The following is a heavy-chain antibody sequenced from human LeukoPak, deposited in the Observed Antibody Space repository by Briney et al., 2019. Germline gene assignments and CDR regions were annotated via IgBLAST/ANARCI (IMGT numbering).Heavy chain of an antibody. CDR2: IYYSGST. CDR3: ARDLGSVGLNYYYYYMDV. V-gene: IGHV4-30-4*08. J-gene: IGHJ6*03. CDR1: GGSISSGDYY. D-gene: IGHD5/OR15-5a*01. Sequence: SQTLSLTCTVSGGSISSGDYYWSWLRQPPGKGLEWIGYIYYSGSTYYNPSLKSRVTISVDTSKNQFSLKLSSVTAADTAVYYCARDLGSVGLNYYYYYMDVWGKGTTVTVSS.